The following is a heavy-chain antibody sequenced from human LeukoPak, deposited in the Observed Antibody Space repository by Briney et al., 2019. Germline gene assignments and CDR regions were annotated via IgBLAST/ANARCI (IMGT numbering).Heavy chain of an antibody. CDR2: INPNSGGT. CDR3: ARGSGSYSWFDP. CDR1: GYTFTDYY. Sequence: ASVKVSCKASGYTFTDYYMHWVRQAPGQGLEWMGWINPNSGGTNYVQKFQGRVTMTRVTSISTAHMELSRLRSDDTAVYYCARGSGSYSWFDPWGQGTLVIVST. D-gene: IGHD3-10*01. J-gene: IGHJ5*02. V-gene: IGHV1-2*02.